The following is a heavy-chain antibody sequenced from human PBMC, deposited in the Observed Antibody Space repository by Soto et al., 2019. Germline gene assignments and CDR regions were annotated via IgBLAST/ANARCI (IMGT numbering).Heavy chain of an antibody. CDR1: GYTFASYA. Sequence: QVQLVQSGAEVKKPGASVKVSCKASGYTFASYAISWMRQAPGQGLEWMGWISAYNGNTNYAQKLQGRVTMTTDTSPSSAHMELRSLRSDDTDVYYCARDPPPPDYWGQGTLVTVSS. CDR3: ARDPPPPDY. V-gene: IGHV1-18*01. J-gene: IGHJ4*02. CDR2: ISAYNGNT.